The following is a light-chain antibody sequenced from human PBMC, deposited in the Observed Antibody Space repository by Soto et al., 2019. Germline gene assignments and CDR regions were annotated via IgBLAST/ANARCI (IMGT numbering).Light chain of an antibody. CDR3: HQYNSCPPWT. J-gene: IGKJ1*01. Sequence: EIVLTQSPGTLSLSPGERATLSCRASQSVSSSYLAWYQQKPGQAPRLLIYGASSRATGIPDRFSGSGSGTEFTLTISRLEPEDFAVYYCHQYNSCPPWTFGPGTKVEI. CDR2: GAS. CDR1: QSVSSSY. V-gene: IGKV3-20*01.